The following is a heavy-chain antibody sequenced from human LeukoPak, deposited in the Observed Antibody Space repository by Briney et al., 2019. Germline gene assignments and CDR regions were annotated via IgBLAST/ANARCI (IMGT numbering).Heavy chain of an antibody. D-gene: IGHD2-2*01. CDR2: ISAYNGNT. CDR1: GYTFTSYG. CDR3: ARGRGPAASLFDY. Sequence: ASVKVSCKASGYTFTSYGISWVRQAPGQGLEWMGWISAYNGNTNYAQKPQGRVTMTTNTPTTTAYVELRRLRSDDTAVYYCARGRGPAASLFDYWGQGTLVTVSS. V-gene: IGHV1-18*01. J-gene: IGHJ4*02.